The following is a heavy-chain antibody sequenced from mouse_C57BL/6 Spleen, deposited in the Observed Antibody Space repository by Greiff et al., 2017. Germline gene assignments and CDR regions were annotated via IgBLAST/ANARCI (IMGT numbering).Heavy chain of an antibody. Sequence: VQLQQSGAELVRPGSSVKLSCKASGYSFTSYWMHWVKQRPIQGLEWIGNIDTSDSDTHYNPKFKDKATLTVDKSYSTAYMQLSILTSKDAAVYYCARVTAYYFDYWGQGTTLTVSS. CDR2: IDTSDSDT. J-gene: IGHJ2*01. V-gene: IGHV1-52*01. CDR3: ARVTAYYFDY. D-gene: IGHD1-2*01. CDR1: GYSFTSYW.